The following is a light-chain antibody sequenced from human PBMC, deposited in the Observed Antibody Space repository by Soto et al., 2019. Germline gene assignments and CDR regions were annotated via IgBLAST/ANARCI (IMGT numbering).Light chain of an antibody. CDR1: QSVNSNY. Sequence: EIVLTQSPGTLSLSPGERATLSCRASQSVNSNYLAWYQQKPGQAPRLLIYGASSRATGIPDRFSGSGSGTDFTLTINRLEPEYFAVYYCQQYGSPWTFGQGTKVEIK. CDR2: GAS. V-gene: IGKV3-20*01. J-gene: IGKJ1*01. CDR3: QQYGSPWT.